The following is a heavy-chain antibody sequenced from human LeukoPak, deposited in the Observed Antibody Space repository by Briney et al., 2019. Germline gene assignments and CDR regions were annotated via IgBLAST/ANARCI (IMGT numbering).Heavy chain of an antibody. D-gene: IGHD3-10*01. CDR2: ISGSDGST. CDR3: AKGESHPKYYFDY. Sequence: GGSLRLSCAASGFTFSTYAMRWVRQAPGKGLEWVSSISGSDGSTYYADSVKGRFTISRDNSRNTLYLQMNSLRAEDTAVYYCAKGESHPKYYFDYWGQGTLITVSS. V-gene: IGHV3-23*01. CDR1: GFTFSTYA. J-gene: IGHJ4*02.